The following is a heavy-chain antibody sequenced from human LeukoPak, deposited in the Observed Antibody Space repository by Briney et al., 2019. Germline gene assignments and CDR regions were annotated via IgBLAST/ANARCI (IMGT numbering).Heavy chain of an antibody. CDR1: GFTVSSNY. Sequence: SGGSLRLSCAASGFTVSSNYMSWVRQAPGKGLEWVSVIYSGGTTYYADSVKGRFTISRDNSKNTLYLQMNSLRAEDTAVYYCARVVRVPVACFDYWGQGTLVTVSS. D-gene: IGHD2-2*01. V-gene: IGHV3-66*01. CDR2: IYSGGTT. J-gene: IGHJ4*02. CDR3: ARVVRVPVACFDY.